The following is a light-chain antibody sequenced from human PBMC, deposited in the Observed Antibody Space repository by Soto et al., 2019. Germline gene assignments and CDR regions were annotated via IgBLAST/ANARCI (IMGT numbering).Light chain of an antibody. J-gene: IGLJ2*01. Sequence: SALTQPPCASGSPGQSVTISCTGTSSDVGGYNSVSWYQQHPGKAPKLVIYEVNKRPSGVPDRFSASKSDNTASLTVSWLQGEDEAYYFFRSYAGTKNVVFGGGTKLTVL. CDR2: EVN. CDR3: RSYAGTKNVV. V-gene: IGLV2-8*01. CDR1: SSDVGGYNS.